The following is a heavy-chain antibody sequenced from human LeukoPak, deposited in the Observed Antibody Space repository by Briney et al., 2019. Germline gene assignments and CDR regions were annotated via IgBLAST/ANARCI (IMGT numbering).Heavy chain of an antibody. CDR2: ISAYNGNT. J-gene: IGHJ6*03. V-gene: IGHV1-18*01. Sequence: GASVKVSCKASGYTFTSYGFSWVRQAPGQGLEWMGWISAYNGNTNYAQRLQGRVTMTTDTSTSTAYMELRSLGSDDTAVYYCAGSTGDFGYNYMDVWGKGTTVTVSS. CDR1: GYTFTSYG. D-gene: IGHD4-17*01. CDR3: AGSTGDFGYNYMDV.